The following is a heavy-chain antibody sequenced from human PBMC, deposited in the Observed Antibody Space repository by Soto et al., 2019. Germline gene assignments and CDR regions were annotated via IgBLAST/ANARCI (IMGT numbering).Heavy chain of an antibody. D-gene: IGHD5-12*01. CDR1: GGSSGDGDDY. CDR2: IYYTGNT. Sequence: TLCLTWSVSGGSSGDGDDYRSWISQNPGKGLEWIGYIYYTGNTVFNPSLKSRVSISVDTSKNQLSLKLNPVTATETAVYYSSGRPDGYISGLEYWRQGTLDIVFS. V-gene: IGHV4-30-4*08. CDR3: SGRPDGYISGLEY. J-gene: IGHJ4*02.